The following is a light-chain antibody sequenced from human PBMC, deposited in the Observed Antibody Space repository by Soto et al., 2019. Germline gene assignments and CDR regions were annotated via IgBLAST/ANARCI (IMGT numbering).Light chain of an antibody. CDR1: SSDVGGYNY. CDR2: DLT. CDR3: SSYTSSNTYV. V-gene: IGLV2-14*03. Sequence: QSALTQPASVSGSPGQXITISCTGTSSDVGGYNYVSWYQQHPGKAPKLMIYDLTNRPSGVSNRFSGSKSGNTASLTISGLQADDEADYYCSSYTSSNTYVFGTGTKVTVL. J-gene: IGLJ1*01.